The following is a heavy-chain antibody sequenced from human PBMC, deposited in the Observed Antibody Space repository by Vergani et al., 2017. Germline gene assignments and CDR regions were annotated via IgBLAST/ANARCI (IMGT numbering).Heavy chain of an antibody. V-gene: IGHV1-69*04. Sequence: QVQLVQSGAEVKKPGASVKVSCKASGGTFSSYAISWVRQAPGQGLEWMGRIIPILGIANYAQKFQGRVTITADKSTSTAYMELSSLRSEDTAVYYCAGLYGRCYDFWSGYYTASCYGMDVWGQGTTVTVSS. CDR3: AGLYGRCYDFWSGYYTASCYGMDV. J-gene: IGHJ6*02. D-gene: IGHD3-3*01. CDR1: GGTFSSYA. CDR2: IIPILGIA.